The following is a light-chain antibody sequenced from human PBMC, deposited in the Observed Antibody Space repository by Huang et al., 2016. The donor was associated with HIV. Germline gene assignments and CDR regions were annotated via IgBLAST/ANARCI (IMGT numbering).Light chain of an antibody. J-gene: IGKJ1*01. CDR2: DTS. V-gene: IGKV3-11*01. CDR1: QSVSSD. Sequence: EIVLTQSPATLYLSPGERATLSCRASQSVSSDLAWYQQKPGQAPRLLIYDTSSRATGLPAMFSGSGSGTDFTLTISSLEPEDFAVYYCQQRSNWPPWTFGQGTKVEIK. CDR3: QQRSNWPPWT.